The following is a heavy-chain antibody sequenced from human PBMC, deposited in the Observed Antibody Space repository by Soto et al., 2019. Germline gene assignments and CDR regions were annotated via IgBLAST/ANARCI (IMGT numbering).Heavy chain of an antibody. CDR3: AREGVDTALVYGMDV. D-gene: IGHD5-18*01. V-gene: IGHV1-69*12. J-gene: IGHJ6*02. CDR2: IIPIFGTA. CDR1: GGTFRNYA. Sequence: QVQLVQSGAEVKQPGSSVKVSCKASGGTFRNYAISWVRQAPGQGLEWMGGIIPIFGTASYAQRFQGRVIITADDSTSTAYMELSSLRSEDTAVYYCAREGVDTALVYGMDVWGQGTTVTVSS.